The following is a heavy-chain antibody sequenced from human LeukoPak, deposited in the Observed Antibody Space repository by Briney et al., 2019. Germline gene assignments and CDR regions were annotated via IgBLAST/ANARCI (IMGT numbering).Heavy chain of an antibody. J-gene: IGHJ4*02. Sequence: GGSLRLSCAASGFTFSSYAMSWVRQAPGKGLEWVAVISYDGSNKYYADSVKGRFTISRDNSKNTLYLQMNSLRAEDTAVYYCAKGLRLGELSFDYWGQGTLVTVSS. D-gene: IGHD3-16*02. CDR2: ISYDGSNK. V-gene: IGHV3-30*18. CDR1: GFTFSSYA. CDR3: AKGLRLGELSFDY.